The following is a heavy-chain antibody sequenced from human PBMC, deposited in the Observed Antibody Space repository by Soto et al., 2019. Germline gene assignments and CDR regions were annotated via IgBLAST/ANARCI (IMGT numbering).Heavy chain of an antibody. D-gene: IGHD3-22*01. CDR1: GFTFSSYA. J-gene: IGHJ3*02. V-gene: IGHV3-23*01. Sequence: EVQLLESGGGLVQPGGSLRLSCAASGFTFSSYAMSWVRQAPGKGLEWVSAISGSGGSTYYADSVKGRFTISRDNSKNTLYLQMNSLRAEDTAVYYCAKDVIVVVITPPLAFDIWGQGTMVTVSS. CDR2: ISGSGGST. CDR3: AKDVIVVVITPPLAFDI.